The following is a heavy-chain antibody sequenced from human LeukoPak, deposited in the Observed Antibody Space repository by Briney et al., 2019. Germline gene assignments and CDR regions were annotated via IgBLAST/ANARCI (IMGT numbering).Heavy chain of an antibody. CDR1: GYTFTSYG. J-gene: IGHJ4*02. Sequence: ASVKVSCKASGYTFTSYGISWVRQAPGQGLEWMGWISAYNGNTNYAQKLQGRVTMTTDTSTSTAYMELRSLRSDDTAAYYCARDRYYYDSSGYYDSDYWGQGTLVTVSS. CDR3: ARDRYYYDSSGYYDSDY. V-gene: IGHV1-18*01. D-gene: IGHD3-22*01. CDR2: ISAYNGNT.